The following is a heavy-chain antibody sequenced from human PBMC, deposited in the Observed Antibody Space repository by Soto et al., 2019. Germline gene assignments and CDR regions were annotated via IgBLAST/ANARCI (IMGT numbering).Heavy chain of an antibody. CDR2: IYHTGST. Sequence: SQTQSLTCTVSGDYINNGGYSWTCIRQPPGKGLEWIGLIYHTGSTYYNPSLKSRVTISVDKSKNQFSLKLSSVTAADTAVYYCARGAKGWLRFSSLSHYYYYGMDVWGQGTTVTVSS. D-gene: IGHD5-12*01. CDR1: GDYINNGGYS. V-gene: IGHV4-30-2*01. CDR3: ARGAKGWLRFSSLSHYYYYGMDV. J-gene: IGHJ6*02.